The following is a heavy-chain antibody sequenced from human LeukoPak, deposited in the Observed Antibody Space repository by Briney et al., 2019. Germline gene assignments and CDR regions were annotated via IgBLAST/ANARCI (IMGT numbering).Heavy chain of an antibody. D-gene: IGHD1-1*01. J-gene: IGHJ4*02. CDR3: ARIGNYYFDY. CDR2: IYSSGST. V-gene: IGHV4-4*07. CDR1: GGSIRSFH. Sequence: SETLSLTCSVSGGSIRSFHWSWIRQPAGKGLDWMGLIYSSGSTNYSPSLKSRLIMSVDASKNQFSLKLTSVTAADTAVYYCARIGNYYFDYWGQGTLVTVSS.